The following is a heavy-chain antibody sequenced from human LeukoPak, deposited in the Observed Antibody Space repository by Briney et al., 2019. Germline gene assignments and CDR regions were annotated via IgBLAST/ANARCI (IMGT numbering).Heavy chain of an antibody. V-gene: IGHV3-30*18. CDR1: GFTFSSYG. J-gene: IGHJ4*02. CDR3: AKDVDLRY. CDR2: ISYDGSNK. Sequence: GGSLRLSCAASGFTFSSYGMHWVRQAPGKGLEWVAVISYDGSNKYYADSVKGRFTISRDNSKNTLYLQMNSLRAEDTAVYYCAKDVDLRYWGQGTLVTVSS.